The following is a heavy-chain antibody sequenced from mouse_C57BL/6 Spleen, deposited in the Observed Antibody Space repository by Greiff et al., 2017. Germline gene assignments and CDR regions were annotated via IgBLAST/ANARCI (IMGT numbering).Heavy chain of an antibody. V-gene: IGHV1-81*01. CDR1: GYTFTSYG. D-gene: IGHD1-1*01. CDR2: IYPRSGNT. Sequence: VKLQESGAELARPGASVKLSCKASGYTFTSYGISWVKQRTGQGLEWIGEIYPRSGNTYYNEKFKSKATLTVDKSSSTAYMQLSSLTSEDSAVYYCAREVSVVWGQGTTLTVSS. CDR3: AREVSVV. J-gene: IGHJ2*01.